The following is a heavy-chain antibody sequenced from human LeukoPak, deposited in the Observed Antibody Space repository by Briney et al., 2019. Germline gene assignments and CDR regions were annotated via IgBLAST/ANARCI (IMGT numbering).Heavy chain of an antibody. CDR3: AGEGSYYFDY. J-gene: IGHJ4*02. V-gene: IGHV3-11*06. D-gene: IGHD1-26*01. Sequence: GGSLRLSCAASGFTFSDYYMSWIRQAPGKGLEWVSYISSSSSYTNYADSVKGRFTISRDNAKNSLYLQTNSLRAEDTAVYYCAGEGSYYFDYWGQGTLVTVSS. CDR1: GFTFSDYY. CDR2: ISSSSSYT.